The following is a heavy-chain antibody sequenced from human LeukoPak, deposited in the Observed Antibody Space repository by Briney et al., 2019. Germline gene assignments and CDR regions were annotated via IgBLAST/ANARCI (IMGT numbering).Heavy chain of an antibody. D-gene: IGHD3-16*02. CDR2: ISSSSSYI. V-gene: IGHV3-21*01. CDR3: AREVMITFGGVIVAYFDY. Sequence: GGSLRLSCAASGFTFSSYSMNWVRQAPGKGLEWVSSISSSSSYIYYADSVKGRFTISRDNAKNSPYLQMNSLRAEDTAVYYCAREVMITFGGVIVAYFDYWGQGTLVTVSS. CDR1: GFTFSSYS. J-gene: IGHJ4*02.